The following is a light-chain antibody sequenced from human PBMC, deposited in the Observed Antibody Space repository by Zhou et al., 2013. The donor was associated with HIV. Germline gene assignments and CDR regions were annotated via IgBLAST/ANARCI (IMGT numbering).Light chain of an antibody. Sequence: AVQMTQSPSSLSASVGDRVTITCRASQGIRNDLGWYQQKPGKAPKLLIFGTSSLQSGVPTRFSGSGSGTDFTLTISSLQPEDFATYYCLQNYNYPWTFGQGTKVDVK. V-gene: IGKV1-6*01. J-gene: IGKJ1*01. CDR1: QGIRND. CDR3: LQNYNYPWT. CDR2: GTS.